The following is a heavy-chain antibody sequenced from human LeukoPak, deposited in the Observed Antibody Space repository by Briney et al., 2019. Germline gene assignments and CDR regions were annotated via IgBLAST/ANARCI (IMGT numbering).Heavy chain of an antibody. D-gene: IGHD6-6*01. CDR2: ISYDGSNK. CDR3: ARETGPWGHRSSSGLQH. Sequence: GGSLRLSCAASGFTLSSYAMHWVRQAPGKGLEWVAVISYDGSNKYYADSVKGRFTISRDNSKNTLYLQMNSLRAEDTAVYYCARETGPWGHRSSSGLQHWGQGTLVTVSS. J-gene: IGHJ1*01. CDR1: GFTLSSYA. V-gene: IGHV3-30-3*01.